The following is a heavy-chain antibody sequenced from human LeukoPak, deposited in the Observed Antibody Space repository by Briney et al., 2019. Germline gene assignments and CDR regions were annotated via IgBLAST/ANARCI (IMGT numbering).Heavy chain of an antibody. V-gene: IGHV3-23*01. D-gene: IGHD3-3*01. CDR3: AKDRSDYDFWSGPNWFDP. CDR1: GFTFSSYA. CDR2: ISGSGGST. J-gene: IGHJ5*02. Sequence: HPGGSLRPSCAASGFTFSSYAMSWVRQAPGKGLEWVSAISGSGGSTYYADSVKGRFTISRDNSKNTLYLQMNSLRAEDTAVYYCAKDRSDYDFWSGPNWFDPWGQGTLVTVSS.